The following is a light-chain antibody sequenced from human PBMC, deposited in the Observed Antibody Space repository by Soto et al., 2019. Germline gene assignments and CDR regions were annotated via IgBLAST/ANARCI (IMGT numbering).Light chain of an antibody. V-gene: IGKV3-11*01. Sequence: ETVLTQSPATLALSPWERATLSCMASQSVSRYLAWYQHKPGQAPRLLIYDASSRATGIPARFSGSGSGTDFTLTISSLEPEDFAVYYCQQRSNWPLTFGGGTKVDIK. CDR3: QQRSNWPLT. J-gene: IGKJ4*01. CDR2: DAS. CDR1: QSVSRY.